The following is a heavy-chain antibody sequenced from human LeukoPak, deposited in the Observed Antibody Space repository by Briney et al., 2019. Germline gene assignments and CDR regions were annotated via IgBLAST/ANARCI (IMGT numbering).Heavy chain of an antibody. V-gene: IGHV4-30-2*01. CDR3: ARDTDPLGLVPAAHRTNDAFDI. J-gene: IGHJ3*02. D-gene: IGHD2-2*01. Sequence: PSETLSLTCTVSGGSISSGSYYWSWIRQPPGKGLEWIGYIYHSGSTYHNPSLKSRVTISVDRSKNQFSLKLSSVTAADTAVYYCARDTDPLGLVPAAHRTNDAFDIWGQGTMVTVSS. CDR1: GGSISSGSYY. CDR2: IYHSGST.